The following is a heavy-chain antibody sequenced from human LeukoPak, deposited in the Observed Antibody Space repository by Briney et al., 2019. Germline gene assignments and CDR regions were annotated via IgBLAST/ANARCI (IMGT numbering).Heavy chain of an antibody. D-gene: IGHD6-6*01. CDR2: INSDGSEG. V-gene: IGHV3-7*03. CDR1: RFTFTAAW. CDR3: GRSSYSSSSSV. Sequence: TGGSLRLSCAVSRFTFTAAWMSWSRQAPGKGLEWVASINSDGSEGYYADVVKGRFTISRDNAKNSLYLQINSLRAEDTAVYYCGRSSYSSSSSVWGQGTMVTVSS. J-gene: IGHJ3*01.